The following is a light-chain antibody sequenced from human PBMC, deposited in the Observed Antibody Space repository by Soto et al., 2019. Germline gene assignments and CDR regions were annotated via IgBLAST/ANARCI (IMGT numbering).Light chain of an antibody. CDR2: DVS. CDR1: TSDVGNYNL. Sequence: QSVLTQPASVSGSPGQSITISCTGTTSDVGNYNLVSRYQHHPGKAPKLIIYDVSERPSGVSNRFSASKSGNTASLTISGLHAEDEADYYCCSYAGPHTRDVFGTGTKVTV. V-gene: IGLV2-23*02. J-gene: IGLJ1*01. CDR3: CSYAGPHTRDV.